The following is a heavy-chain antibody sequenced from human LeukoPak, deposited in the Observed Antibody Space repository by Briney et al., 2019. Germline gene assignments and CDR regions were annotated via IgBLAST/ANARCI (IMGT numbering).Heavy chain of an antibody. D-gene: IGHD4-17*01. Sequence: GSLTLSCADSGFTFSSYGMHWVRQAPGKGMEWVAGISYDGSNKYYADSVKGRFTISRDNSKNTLYLQMNSLRAEDTAVYYCATHDYGDYGDFDYWGQGTLVTVSS. V-gene: IGHV3-30*03. CDR3: ATHDYGDYGDFDY. J-gene: IGHJ4*02. CDR1: GFTFSSYG. CDR2: ISYDGSNK.